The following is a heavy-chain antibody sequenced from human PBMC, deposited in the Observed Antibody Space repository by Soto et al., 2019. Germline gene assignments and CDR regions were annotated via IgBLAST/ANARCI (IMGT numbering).Heavy chain of an antibody. CDR1: GYTFSSYW. J-gene: IGHJ4*02. V-gene: IGHV5-51*01. CDR2: IYPGDSDT. Sequence: EVQLVPSGAEVKKPGESLQISCKGSGYTFSSYWIGWVRQMPGKGLEWMGIIYPGDSDTRYSPSFQGQVTISADKSISTVYLQWSSLKASDTAMYYCAITRDSSRQVFFDHWGQGTLVTVSS. CDR3: AITRDSSRQVFFDH. D-gene: IGHD3-22*01.